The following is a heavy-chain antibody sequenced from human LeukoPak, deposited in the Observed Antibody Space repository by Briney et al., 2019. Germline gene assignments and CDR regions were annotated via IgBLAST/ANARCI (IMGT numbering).Heavy chain of an antibody. CDR2: IYSGGST. D-gene: IGHD6-19*01. J-gene: IGHJ4*02. CDR1: GFTVSSNY. V-gene: IGHV3-66*01. Sequence: GGSLRLSCAASGFTVSSNYMSWVRQAPGKGLEWVSVIYSGGSTYYADSVKGRFTISRDNSKNTLYLQMNSLRAEDTAVYYCARDRPYSSGIDYWGQGTLVTVSS. CDR3: ARDRPYSSGIDY.